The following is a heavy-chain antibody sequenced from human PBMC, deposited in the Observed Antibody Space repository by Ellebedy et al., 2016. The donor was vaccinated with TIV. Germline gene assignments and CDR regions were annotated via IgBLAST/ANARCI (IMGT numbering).Heavy chain of an antibody. CDR3: ARQQLVIPSRNWFDP. CDR1: GYSFTSYW. V-gene: IGHV5-51*01. D-gene: IGHD6-13*01. J-gene: IGHJ5*02. CDR2: IYPGDSDT. Sequence: GESLKISCKGSGYSFTSYWIGWVRQMPGKGLEWTGIIYPGDSDTRYSPSFQGQVTISADKSINTAYLQWSSLKASDTAMYYCARQQLVIPSRNWFDPWGQGTLVTVSS.